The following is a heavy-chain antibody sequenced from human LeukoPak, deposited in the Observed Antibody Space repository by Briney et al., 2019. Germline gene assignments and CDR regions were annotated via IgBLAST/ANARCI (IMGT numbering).Heavy chain of an antibody. CDR1: GFTFSSYA. CDR3: AKPGLVLLWFGESQTAPYGMDV. D-gene: IGHD3-10*01. CDR2: ISGSGGST. V-gene: IGHV3-23*01. J-gene: IGHJ6*02. Sequence: PGGSLRLSCAASGFTFSSYAMSWVRQAPGKGLEWVSAISGSGGSTYYADSVKGRFTISRDNSKNTLYLQMNSLRAEDTAVYYCAKPGLVLLWFGESQTAPYGMDVWGQGTTVTVSS.